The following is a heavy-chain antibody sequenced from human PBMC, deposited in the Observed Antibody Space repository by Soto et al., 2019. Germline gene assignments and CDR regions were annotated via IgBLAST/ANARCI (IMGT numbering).Heavy chain of an antibody. Sequence: SETLSLTCTVSGGSISSGDYYWSWIRQPPGKGLEWIGYIYYSGSTYYNPSLKSRVTISVDTSKNQFSLKLSSVTAADTAVYYCARDGGYSNYYYYYGMDVWGQGTTVTVSS. CDR1: GGSISSGDYY. CDR2: IYYSGST. V-gene: IGHV4-30-4*01. D-gene: IGHD4-4*01. CDR3: ARDGGYSNYYYYYGMDV. J-gene: IGHJ6*02.